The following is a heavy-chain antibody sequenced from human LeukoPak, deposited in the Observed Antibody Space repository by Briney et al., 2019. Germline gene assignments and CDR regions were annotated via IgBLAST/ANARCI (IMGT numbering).Heavy chain of an antibody. V-gene: IGHV4-59*01. CDR2: IYYSGGT. J-gene: IGHJ4*02. CDR1: GGSISSYY. Sequence: SETLSLTCTVSGGSISSYYWSWIRQPPGKGLEWIGYIYYSGGTNYNPSLKSRVTISEDTSKNQLSLKLSSVTAADTAVYYCARGTTQHTLGYWGQGTLVTVFS. D-gene: IGHD4-17*01. CDR3: ARGTTQHTLGY.